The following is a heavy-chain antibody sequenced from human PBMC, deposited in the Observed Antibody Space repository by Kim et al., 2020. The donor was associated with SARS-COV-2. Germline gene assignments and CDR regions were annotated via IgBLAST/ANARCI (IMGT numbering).Heavy chain of an antibody. Sequence: ASVKVSCKASGYTFTSYDINWVRQATGQGLEWMGWMNPNSGNTGYAQKFQGRVTMTRNTTISTAYMELSSLRSEDTAVYYCARGRIAVAGFYYYYYYGMYVWGQGTTVTVSS. J-gene: IGHJ6*02. CDR3: ARGRIAVAGFYYYYYYGMYV. V-gene: IGHV1-8*01. CDR2: MNPNSGNT. CDR1: GYTFTSYD. D-gene: IGHD6-19*01.